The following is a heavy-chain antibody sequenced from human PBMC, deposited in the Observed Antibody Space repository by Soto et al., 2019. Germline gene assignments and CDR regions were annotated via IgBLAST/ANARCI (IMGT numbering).Heavy chain of an antibody. Sequence: GGSLRLSCAASGFTFSSYAMSWVRQAPGKGLEWVSAISGSGGSTYYADSVKGRFTISRDNSKSTLYLQMNSLRAEDTAVYYCAKSWALPVAGMFDYWGQGTLVTVSS. CDR3: AKSWALPVAGMFDY. CDR1: GFTFSSYA. CDR2: ISGSGGST. J-gene: IGHJ4*02. D-gene: IGHD6-19*01. V-gene: IGHV3-23*01.